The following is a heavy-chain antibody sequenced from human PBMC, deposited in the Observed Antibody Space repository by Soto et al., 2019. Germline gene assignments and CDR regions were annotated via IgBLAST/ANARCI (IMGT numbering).Heavy chain of an antibody. CDR3: ARARPGSYLVLEH. CDR1: GGSISSYY. D-gene: IGHD3-10*01. CDR2: IYYSGST. J-gene: IGHJ1*01. Sequence: SETLSLTCTVSGGSISSYYWSWIRQPPEKGLEWIGYIYYSGSTNYNPSLKSRVNISVDTSKNQFSLKLTSVTAADTAVYYCARARPGSYLVLEHWGQGTQVTV. V-gene: IGHV4-59*12.